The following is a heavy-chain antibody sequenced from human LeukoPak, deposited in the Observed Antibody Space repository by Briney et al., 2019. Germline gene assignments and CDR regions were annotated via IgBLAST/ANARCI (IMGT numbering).Heavy chain of an antibody. J-gene: IGHJ4*02. V-gene: IGHV3-48*03. CDR1: GFIFSTYE. Sequence: PGGSLRLSCAASGFIFSTYEMNWVRQAPGKGLEWISYISSSGTTIYYADSVKGRFTISRDNAKNSLFLQMNSLRAEDTAIYYCAKEAALRDWGLGTLVTVSS. CDR3: AKEAALRD. CDR2: ISSSGTTI. D-gene: IGHD2-15*01.